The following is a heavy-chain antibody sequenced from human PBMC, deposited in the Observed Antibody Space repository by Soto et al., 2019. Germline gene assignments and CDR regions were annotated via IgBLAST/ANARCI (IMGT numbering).Heavy chain of an antibody. J-gene: IGHJ4*02. Sequence: ASVKVSCKASGYTFTSYDINWVRQATGQGLEWMGWMNPNSGNTGYAQKFQGRVTMTRNTSISTAYMELSSLRSGDTAVYYCARAGGARRTGYYNGYWGQGTLVTVSS. CDR2: MNPNSGNT. D-gene: IGHD3-9*01. CDR1: GYTFTSYD. CDR3: ARAGGARRTGYYNGY. V-gene: IGHV1-8*01.